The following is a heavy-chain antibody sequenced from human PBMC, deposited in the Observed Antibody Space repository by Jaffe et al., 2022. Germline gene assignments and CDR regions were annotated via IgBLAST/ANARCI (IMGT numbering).Heavy chain of an antibody. CDR3: ARVPGGAAAGTSAPRRNYYYYYYMDV. CDR2: IYYSGST. Sequence: QVQLQESGPGLVKPSETLSLTCTVSGGSISSYYWSWIRQPPGKGLEWIGYIYYSGSTNYNPSLKSRVTISVDTSKNQFSLKLSSVTAADTAVYYCARVPGGAAAGTSAPRRNYYYYYYMDVWGKGTTVTVSS. D-gene: IGHD6-13*01. CDR1: GGSISSYY. V-gene: IGHV4-59*01. J-gene: IGHJ6*03.